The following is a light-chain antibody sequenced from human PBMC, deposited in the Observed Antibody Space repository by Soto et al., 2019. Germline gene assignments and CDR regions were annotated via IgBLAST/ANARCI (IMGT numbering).Light chain of an antibody. J-gene: IGLJ1*01. V-gene: IGLV2-8*01. CDR1: SSDVGGYNY. CDR3: SSYAGSNNPYV. CDR2: EVS. Sequence: QSALTQPPSASGSPGQSVTISCTGTSSDVGGYNYVSWYQQHPGKAPKLMIYEVSKRPSGVPDRFSGSKSGNTASLTVSGLQAEDEADYYCSSYAGSNNPYVFGTGTKGTLL.